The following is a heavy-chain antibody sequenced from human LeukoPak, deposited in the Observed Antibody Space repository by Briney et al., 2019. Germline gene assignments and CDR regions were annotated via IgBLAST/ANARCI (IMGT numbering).Heavy chain of an antibody. CDR2: ISAYNGNT. D-gene: IGHD6-13*01. CDR3: ARVTIAAAGYFWFDP. Sequence: GASVKVSCKASGYTFTSYGISWVRQAPGQGLEWMGWISAYNGNTNYAQKLQGRVTMTTDTSTSTAYMELRSLRSEDTAVYYCARVTIAAAGYFWFDPWGQGTLVTVSS. J-gene: IGHJ5*02. CDR1: GYTFTSYG. V-gene: IGHV1-18*01.